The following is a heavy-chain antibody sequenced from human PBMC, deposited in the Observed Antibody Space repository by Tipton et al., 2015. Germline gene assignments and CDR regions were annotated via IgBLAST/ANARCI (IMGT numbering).Heavy chain of an antibody. Sequence: QSGAEVKKPGASVKVSCKASGYTFSSFDINWVRQAPGQGLEWMGWISAYNGNTNYAQRLQGRVTMTSDSSTSTVYMELTSLRSEDTAVYYCARDQRDYGDYMDAFDIWGQGTMVTVSS. D-gene: IGHD4-17*01. CDR1: GYTFSSFD. CDR2: ISAYNGNT. V-gene: IGHV1-18*01. J-gene: IGHJ3*02. CDR3: ARDQRDYGDYMDAFDI.